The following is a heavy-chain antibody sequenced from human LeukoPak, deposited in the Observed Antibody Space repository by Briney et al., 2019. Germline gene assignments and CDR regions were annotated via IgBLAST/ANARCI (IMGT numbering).Heavy chain of an antibody. CDR1: GYTFTGYY. V-gene: IGHV1-2*06. CDR2: ITPNSGGT. Sequence: ASVKVSCKASGYTFTGYYMHWVRLAPGQGREWMGRITPNSGGTNYAQKFQGRVTMTRDTSISTAYMELSRLRSDDTAVYYCARVGSSSWSAINFDYWGQGTLVTVSS. J-gene: IGHJ4*02. CDR3: ARVGSSSWSAINFDY. D-gene: IGHD6-13*01.